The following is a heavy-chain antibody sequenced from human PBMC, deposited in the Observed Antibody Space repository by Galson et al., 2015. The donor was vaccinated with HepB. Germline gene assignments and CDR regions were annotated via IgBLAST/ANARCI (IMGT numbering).Heavy chain of an antibody. CDR2: INHSGST. V-gene: IGHV4-34*01. CDR1: GGSFSGYY. J-gene: IGHJ6*02. CDR3: ARGPPMIVVVNGMDV. D-gene: IGHD3-22*01. Sequence: SETLSLTCAVYGGSFSGYYWSWIRQPPGKGLEWIGEINHSGSTNYNPSLKSRVTISVDTSKNQFSLKLSSVTAADTAVYYCARGPPMIVVVNGMDVWGQGTTVTVSS.